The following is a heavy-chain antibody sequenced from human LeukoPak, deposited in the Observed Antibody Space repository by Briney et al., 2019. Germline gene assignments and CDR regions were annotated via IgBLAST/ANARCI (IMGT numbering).Heavy chain of an antibody. J-gene: IGHJ5*02. CDR3: ARDRSSIAARRSNWFDP. CDR1: GYTFTSYA. CDR2: INTNTGNP. Sequence: ASVKVSCKASGYTFTSYAMNWVRQAPGQGLEWMGWINTNTGNPTYAQGFTGRFVFSLDTSVSTAYLQISSLKAEDTAVYYCARDRSSIAARRSNWFDPWGQGTLVTVSS. D-gene: IGHD6-6*01. V-gene: IGHV7-4-1*02.